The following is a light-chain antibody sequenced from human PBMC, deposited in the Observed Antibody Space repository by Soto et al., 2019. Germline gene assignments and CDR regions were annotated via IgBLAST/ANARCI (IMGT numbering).Light chain of an antibody. V-gene: IGKV3-11*01. CDR3: PQRSNWPVT. Sequence: EIVLTQSPATLSLSPGERATLSCRASQSVSSYLAWYQQKPGQAPRLLIYDASNRATGIPARFSGSGSGTDFTLTISSLEPEDFAVSYCPQRSNWPVTFGHRSKVDI. J-gene: IGKJ1*01. CDR2: DAS. CDR1: QSVSSY.